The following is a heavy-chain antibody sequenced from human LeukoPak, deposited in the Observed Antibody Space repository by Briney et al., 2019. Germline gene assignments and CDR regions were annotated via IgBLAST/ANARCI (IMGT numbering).Heavy chain of an antibody. D-gene: IGHD4/OR15-4a*01. CDR3: ANEVRPNDY. J-gene: IGHJ4*02. V-gene: IGHV3-23*01. CDR1: GFTFNGHA. Sequence: PGGSLRLSCAVSGFTFNGHAMCWVRQAPGKGLEWVSSIDISGGSTYYADSVKGRFTISRDNSKNTLYLQMNSLRGEDTALYFCANEVRPNDYWGQGTLVTVSS. CDR2: IDISGGST.